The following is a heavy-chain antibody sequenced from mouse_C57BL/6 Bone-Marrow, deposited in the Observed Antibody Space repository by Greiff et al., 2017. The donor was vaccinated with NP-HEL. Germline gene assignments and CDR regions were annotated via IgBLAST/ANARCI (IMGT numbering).Heavy chain of an antibody. V-gene: IGHV1-53*01. Sequence: QVQLQQPGTELVKPGASVKLSCKASGYTFTSYWMHWVKQRPGQGLEWIGNINPSNGGTNYNEKFKSKATLTVDKSSSTAYMQLSSLTSEDSAVYYCARKAFYDGYPSWFAYWGQGTLVTVSA. CDR1: GYTFTSYW. CDR3: ARKAFYDGYPSWFAY. CDR2: INPSNGGT. D-gene: IGHD2-3*01. J-gene: IGHJ3*01.